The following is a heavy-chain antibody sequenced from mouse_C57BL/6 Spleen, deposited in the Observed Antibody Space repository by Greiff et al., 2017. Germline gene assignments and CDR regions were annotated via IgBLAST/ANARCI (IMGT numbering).Heavy chain of an antibody. CDR3: ARCSGYGSPFAY. V-gene: IGHV1-52*01. D-gene: IGHD2-2*01. Sequence: QVQLQQPGAELVRPGSSVKLSCKASGYTFTSYWMHWVKQRPIQGLEWIGNIDPSDSETHYNQKFKDKATLTVDKSSSTAYMQLSSLTSEDSAVYYCARCSGYGSPFAYWGQGTLVTVSA. CDR2: IDPSDSET. J-gene: IGHJ3*01. CDR1: GYTFTSYW.